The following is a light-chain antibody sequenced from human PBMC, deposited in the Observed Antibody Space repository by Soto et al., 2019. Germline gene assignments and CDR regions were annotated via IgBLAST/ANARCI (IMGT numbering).Light chain of an antibody. J-gene: IGLJ7*01. CDR1: SSDIGYYNY. CDR2: DVT. CDR3: SSYTTWSTVA. V-gene: IGLV2-14*01. Sequence: QSALTQPASVSGSPGQSVTISCTGTSSDIGYYNYISWYQQHPGEAPKLIIYDVTNRPSGVSNRFSGSKSGNTASLAISGLQADDEGDYYCSSYTTWSTVAFGGGTQLTVL.